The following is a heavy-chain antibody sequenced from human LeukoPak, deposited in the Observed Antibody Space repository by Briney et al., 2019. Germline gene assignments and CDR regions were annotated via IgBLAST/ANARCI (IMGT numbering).Heavy chain of an antibody. CDR3: ARHRNYDFWSGYYEYYFDY. CDR1: GGSISSSSYY. V-gene: IGHV4-39*01. J-gene: IGHJ4*02. CDR2: IYYSGST. Sequence: SETLSLTCTVSGGSISSSSYYWGWIRQPPGKGLEWIGSIYYSGSTYYNPSLKSRVTISVDTSKNQFSLKLSSVTAADTAVYYSARHRNYDFWSGYYEYYFDYWGQGTLVTVSS. D-gene: IGHD3-3*01.